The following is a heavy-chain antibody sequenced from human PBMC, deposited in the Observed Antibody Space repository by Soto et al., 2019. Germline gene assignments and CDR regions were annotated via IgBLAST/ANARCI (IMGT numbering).Heavy chain of an antibody. CDR1: GLTFSSYG. J-gene: IGHJ4*02. V-gene: IGHV1-18*01. CDR2: ISAYNGNT. Sequence: SVEVSCKAFGLTFSSYGISWVREAPGQRPEWMGWISAYNGNTNYAQKLQGRVTMTTDTSTSTAYMELRSLRSDDTAVYYGARDWAAAGPFDYWGQGTLVTFSS. CDR3: ARDWAAAGPFDY. D-gene: IGHD6-13*01.